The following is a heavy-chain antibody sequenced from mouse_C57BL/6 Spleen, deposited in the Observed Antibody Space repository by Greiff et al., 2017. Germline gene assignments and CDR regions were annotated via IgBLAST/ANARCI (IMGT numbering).Heavy chain of an antibody. CDR3: ARSNFHWYFDV. D-gene: IGHD4-1*01. V-gene: IGHV1-66*01. CDR1: GYSFTSYY. J-gene: IGHJ1*03. Sequence: VQLQQSGPELVKPGAPVKISCKASGYSFTSYYIHWVKQRPGQGLEWIGWIYPGSGNTKYNEKFKGKATLTADTSSSTAYMQLSSLTSEDSAVYYCARSNFHWYFDVWGTGTTVTVSS. CDR2: IYPGSGNT.